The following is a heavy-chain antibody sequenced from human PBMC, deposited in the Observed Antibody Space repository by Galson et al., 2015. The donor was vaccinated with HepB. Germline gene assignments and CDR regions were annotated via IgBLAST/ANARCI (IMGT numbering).Heavy chain of an antibody. J-gene: IGHJ2*01. V-gene: IGHV1-69*04. CDR3: AREPGITMVGLDWYFDL. D-gene: IGHD3-10*01. CDR2: IIPMLGIA. Sequence: SVKVSCKASGGTFSSYTISWVRQAPGQGLEWIGRIIPMLGIANYAQKFQGRVRITADKSTGTAYMELSSLRSEDTAVYYCAREPGITMVGLDWYFDLWGRGTLVTVSS. CDR1: GGTFSSYT.